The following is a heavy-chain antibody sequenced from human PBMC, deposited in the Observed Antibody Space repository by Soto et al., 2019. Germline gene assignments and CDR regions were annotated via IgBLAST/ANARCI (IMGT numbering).Heavy chain of an antibody. CDR1: GYTFTNYG. J-gene: IGHJ4*02. CDR3: ARDVGKLIHPYYFDY. Sequence: QVQLVQSGAEVKKPGASVKVSCKAFGYTFTNYGIGWVRQAPGQGLEWMGWISAYHGDTKYAQKFQGRVTMTTDTSSTTAYMDLRSLRSDDTAVYFCARDVGKLIHPYYFDYWGQGTLVTVSS. V-gene: IGHV1-18*01. D-gene: IGHD3-16*01. CDR2: ISAYHGDT.